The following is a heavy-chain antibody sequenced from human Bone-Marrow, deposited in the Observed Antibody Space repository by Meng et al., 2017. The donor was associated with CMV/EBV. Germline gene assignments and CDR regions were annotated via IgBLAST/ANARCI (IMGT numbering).Heavy chain of an antibody. CDR3: VRVLEDVVVVVPNYYYGMDA. D-gene: IGHD2-15*01. J-gene: IGHJ6*01. Sequence: GESLKISCAASGFTFSSYSMNWVRQAPGKGLEWVSSISSSNSYTFYIDSVKGRFSISRDNTKNSVYLQMNSLRAEDTAIYYCVRVLEDVVVVVPNYYYGMDAWGQGTAVTVSS. CDR1: GFTFSSYS. V-gene: IGHV3-21*01. CDR2: ISSSNSYT.